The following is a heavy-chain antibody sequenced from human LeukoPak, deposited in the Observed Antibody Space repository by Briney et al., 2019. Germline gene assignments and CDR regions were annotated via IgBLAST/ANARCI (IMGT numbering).Heavy chain of an antibody. Sequence: HPGGSLRLSCAASGFTFSSYGMHWVRQAPGKGPEWMAFIRYDGSDKYCADSVKGRFTISRDNSKNTLYLQMNSLRAEDTAMYYCAKDGTSGDQFDYWGQGTLVTVSS. CDR3: AKDGTSGDQFDY. J-gene: IGHJ4*02. CDR2: IRYDGSDK. D-gene: IGHD7-27*01. CDR1: GFTFSSYG. V-gene: IGHV3-30*02.